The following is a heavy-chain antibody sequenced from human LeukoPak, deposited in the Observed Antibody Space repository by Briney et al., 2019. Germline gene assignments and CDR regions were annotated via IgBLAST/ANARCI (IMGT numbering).Heavy chain of an antibody. CDR1: GGTFSSYA. CDR3: PSYSGNRKAIYYGMEV. D-gene: IGHD5-12*01. Sequence: ASVRVSCKASGGTFSSYAISWVRQAPGQGLEWMGRIIPILGIANYAQKLQVRVTINADKSTSTAHMELTSLRSEDTAAYYSPSYSGNRKAIYYGMEVWGQGTTVTVSS. CDR2: IIPILGIA. J-gene: IGHJ6*02. V-gene: IGHV1-69*10.